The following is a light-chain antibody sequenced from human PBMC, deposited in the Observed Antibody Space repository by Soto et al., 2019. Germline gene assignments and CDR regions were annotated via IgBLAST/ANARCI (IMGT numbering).Light chain of an antibody. Sequence: QSALTQPPSASGSPGQSVTISCTGTSSDVGGNNYVSWYQQYPGKAPKVMIYEVNKGPSGVPGRFSGSKSGNTAFLTVSGHEAEDEADYCCCVYDDGNSPGRLFGGGTKLTVL. CDR1: SSDVGGNNY. V-gene: IGLV2-8*01. J-gene: IGLJ2*01. CDR3: CVYDDGNSPGRL. CDR2: EVN.